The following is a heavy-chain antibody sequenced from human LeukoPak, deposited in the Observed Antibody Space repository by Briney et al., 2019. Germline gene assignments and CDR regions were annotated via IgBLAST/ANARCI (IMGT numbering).Heavy chain of an antibody. D-gene: IGHD3-22*01. CDR3: AKFCYDSSGRHGNDAFDI. V-gene: IGHV3-33*06. Sequence: PGGSLRLSCAASGFTFSSYGMHWVRQAPGKGLEWVAVIWYDGSNKYYADSVKGRFTISRDNSKNTLYLQMNSLRAEDTAVYYCAKFCYDSSGRHGNDAFDIWGQGTMVTVSS. CDR2: IWYDGSNK. CDR1: GFTFSSYG. J-gene: IGHJ3*02.